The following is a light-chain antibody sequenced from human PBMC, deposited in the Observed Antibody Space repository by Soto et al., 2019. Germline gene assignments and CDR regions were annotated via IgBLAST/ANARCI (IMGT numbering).Light chain of an antibody. CDR1: QSISSW. CDR3: HLYNSYSRNT. CDR2: KAS. V-gene: IGKV1-5*03. Sequence: DIQMARSPSTLSASVGDRVTITCRASQSISSWLAWYQQKPGKAPKLLIYKASSLESGGPSRFSGSGSGKEFTLTISSLQPDDFANYYCHLYNSYSRNTFGQGTKLEIK. J-gene: IGKJ2*01.